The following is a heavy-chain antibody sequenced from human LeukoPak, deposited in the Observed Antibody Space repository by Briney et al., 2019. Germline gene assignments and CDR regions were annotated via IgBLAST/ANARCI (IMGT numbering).Heavy chain of an antibody. D-gene: IGHD2-2*01. CDR3: AQQVGYCSSGGCYFTY. J-gene: IGHJ1*01. CDR1: GFSFNTYA. V-gene: IGHV3-23*01. CDR2: ISNTGGST. Sequence: GGSLRLSCAASGFSFNTYAMSWVRQAPGKGLEWFSAISNTGGSTYYADSVKGRFTISRDKSKNTLSLQMNSLRAEDTAVYYCAQQVGYCSSGGCYFTYWGQGTLVTVSS.